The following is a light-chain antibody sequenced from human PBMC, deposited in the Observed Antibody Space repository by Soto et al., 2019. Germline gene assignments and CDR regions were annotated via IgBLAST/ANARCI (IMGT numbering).Light chain of an antibody. Sequence: EIVLTQSPATLSLSPGERATLSCRASQSVSSYLAWYQQKPGQAPRLLIYDASNRATGIPARFSGSGSGTDFTLTICSLEPEDFAVYYCQQRSNWVFTFGPGTKVDIK. CDR2: DAS. CDR1: QSVSSY. J-gene: IGKJ3*01. CDR3: QQRSNWVFT. V-gene: IGKV3-11*01.